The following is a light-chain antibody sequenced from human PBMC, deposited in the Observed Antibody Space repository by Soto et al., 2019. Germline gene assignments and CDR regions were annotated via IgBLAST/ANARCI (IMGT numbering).Light chain of an antibody. CDR2: EVS. Sequence: QSALTQPASVSGSPGQSITISCTGTSSDVGGYNYVSWYQQHPGKAPKLIIYEVSNRPSGVSNRFSGSKSGNTASLTISGLQAEDEADYDCNSYTSKSTGVFGPGTKLTVL. CDR1: SSDVGGYNY. CDR3: NSYTSKSTGV. V-gene: IGLV2-14*01. J-gene: IGLJ1*01.